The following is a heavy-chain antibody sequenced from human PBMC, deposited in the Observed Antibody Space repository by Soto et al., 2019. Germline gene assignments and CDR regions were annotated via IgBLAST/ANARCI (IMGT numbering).Heavy chain of an antibody. D-gene: IGHD3-10*01. J-gene: IGHJ4*02. V-gene: IGHV3-30*04. CDR2: ISYDEIDK. CDR1: GFTFSNYT. Sequence: QVQLVECGGGVVQPGRSLRLSCAASGFTFSNYTMHWVRQAPGKGLEWVALISYDEIDKYYADAVKGRFTISRDNSKNTLYLQMDSLRAEDTAVYYCAGRSGSSDYWGQGTLVTVSS. CDR3: AGRSGSSDY.